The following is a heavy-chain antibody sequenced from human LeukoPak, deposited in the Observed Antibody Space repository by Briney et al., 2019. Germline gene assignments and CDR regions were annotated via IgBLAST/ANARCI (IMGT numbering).Heavy chain of an antibody. V-gene: IGHV3-9*01. J-gene: IGHJ4*02. Sequence: PGGSLRLSCAASGFTFDDYAMHWVRHAPGKGLEWVSGISWNSGSTIYADSVKGRFTISRDNAKNTLYLQMNSLRAEDTAVYYCAKSSRTSWFRPGRTPFDYWGQGTLVTVSS. CDR1: GFTFDDYA. CDR3: AKSSRTSWFRPGRTPFDY. D-gene: IGHD3-10*01. CDR2: ISWNSGST.